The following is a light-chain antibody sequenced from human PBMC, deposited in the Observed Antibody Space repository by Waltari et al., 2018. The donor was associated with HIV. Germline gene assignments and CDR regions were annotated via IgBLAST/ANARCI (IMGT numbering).Light chain of an antibody. V-gene: IGKV3-20*01. J-gene: IGKJ1*01. CDR3: HQYGTSVWT. CDR2: AAS. CDR1: QTISANL. Sequence: EIVLTQSPAFLSVSPGDRATLACRASQTISANLLAWSQQKPGQAPRLLIYAASRRASDVPVRFSGSHSATDVILTIDRLEPEDSAVYFCHQYGTSVWTFGQGTKVEIK.